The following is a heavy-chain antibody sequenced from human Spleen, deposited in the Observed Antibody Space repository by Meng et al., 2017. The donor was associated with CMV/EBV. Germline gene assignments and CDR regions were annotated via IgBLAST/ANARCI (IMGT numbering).Heavy chain of an antibody. CDR2: IYWNDDK. Sequence: LASGGVRVSWIRQPPGKALEWLALIYWNDDKRFSPSLKNRLTITKDTSKNQVVLTMTAMDPVDTATYYCVYKRSYYYDGTDFYFDYWGQGTLVTVSS. J-gene: IGHJ4*02. V-gene: IGHV2-5*01. CDR1: LASGGVR. CDR3: VYKRSYYYDGTDFYFDY. D-gene: IGHD3-22*01.